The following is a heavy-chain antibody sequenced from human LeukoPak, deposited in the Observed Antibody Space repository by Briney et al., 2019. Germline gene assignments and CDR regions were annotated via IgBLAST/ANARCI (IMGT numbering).Heavy chain of an antibody. Sequence: SQTLSLTCAISGDSVSSNSAAWNWIRQSPSRGLEWLGRTYYRPKWYDDYAVSVKSRITINPDTSKNQFSLQLNSVTPEDTAVYYRARDIVTIFGVVTNGMDVWGQGTTVTVSS. CDR1: GDSVSSNSAA. CDR2: TYYRPKWYD. CDR3: ARDIVTIFGVVTNGMDV. J-gene: IGHJ6*02. D-gene: IGHD3-3*01. V-gene: IGHV6-1*01.